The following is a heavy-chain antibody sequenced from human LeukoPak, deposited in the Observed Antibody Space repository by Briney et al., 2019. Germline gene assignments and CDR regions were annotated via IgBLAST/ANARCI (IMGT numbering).Heavy chain of an antibody. CDR2: ISSSGGNT. D-gene: IGHD1-26*01. CDR1: GFTFSNYA. V-gene: IGHV3-23*01. J-gene: IGHJ4*02. CDR3: ATGKSGSYRFAGPYYFDY. Sequence: GGSLRLSCAASGFTFSNYAMNWDRQAPGKGLEWVSAISSSGGNTHYADSMKGRFTISRDNSKKTSYLQINRLRAEDTAVYYCATGKSGSYRFAGPYYFDYWGQGTLVTVSS.